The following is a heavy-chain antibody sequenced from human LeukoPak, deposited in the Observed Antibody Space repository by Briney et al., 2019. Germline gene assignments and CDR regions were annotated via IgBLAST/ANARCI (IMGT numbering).Heavy chain of an antibody. V-gene: IGHV3-7*01. D-gene: IGHD7-27*01. CDR1: GLNFNFFF. Sequence: GGSLRHPCGACGLNFNFFFLNCAPLPPGGALEGLACISQDGSQPLYMASVRGRFTISRDNTKNSLYLQMDSLRAEDTAVYFCVRDLGHSRHYFEYWGQGALVTVSS. J-gene: IGHJ4*02. CDR3: VRDLGHSRHYFEY. CDR2: ISQDGSQP.